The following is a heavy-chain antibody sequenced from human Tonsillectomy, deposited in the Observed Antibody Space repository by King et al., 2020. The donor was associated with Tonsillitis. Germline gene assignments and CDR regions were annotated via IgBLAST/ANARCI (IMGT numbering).Heavy chain of an antibody. J-gene: IGHJ3*02. Sequence: QLVQSGAEVKKPGSSVKVSCNASGGTFSSNAICWVRQAPGQGLEWMGGIIAIFGTAIYAQKFQDRVTITADKSTSTAYMELSSLRSEDTAVYYCARRGPDYFGSDAFDIWGQGTMVTVSS. CDR2: IIAIFGTA. D-gene: IGHD3-16*01. CDR1: GGTFSSNA. CDR3: ARRGPDYFGSDAFDI. V-gene: IGHV1-69*06.